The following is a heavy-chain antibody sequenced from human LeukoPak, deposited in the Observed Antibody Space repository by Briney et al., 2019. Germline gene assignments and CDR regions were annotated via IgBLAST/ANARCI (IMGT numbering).Heavy chain of an antibody. J-gene: IGHJ4*02. Sequence: SETLSLTCTVSGYSISSGYYWGWIRRPPGKGLEWIGSIYHSGSTYYNPSLKSRVTMSVDTSKKQFSLNLSSVTAADTAVYYCATTPREYSSTWYYFDYWGQGILVTVSS. CDR1: GYSISSGYY. V-gene: IGHV4-38-2*02. CDR3: ATTPREYSSTWYYFDY. CDR2: IYHSGST. D-gene: IGHD6-13*01.